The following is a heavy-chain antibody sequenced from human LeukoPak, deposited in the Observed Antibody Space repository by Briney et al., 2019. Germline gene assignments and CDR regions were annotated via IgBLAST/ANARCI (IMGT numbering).Heavy chain of an antibody. CDR3: ASYFGGFDYYYYYGMDV. V-gene: IGHV1-69*13. CDR2: IIPIFGTA. Sequence: ASVKVSCKASGGTFSSYAISWVRQAPGQGLEWMGGIIPIFGTANYAQKFQGRVTITADESTSTAYMELSSLRSEDTAVYYCASYFGGFDYYYYYGMDVWGQGITVTVSS. CDR1: GGTFSSYA. J-gene: IGHJ6*02. D-gene: IGHD3-10*01.